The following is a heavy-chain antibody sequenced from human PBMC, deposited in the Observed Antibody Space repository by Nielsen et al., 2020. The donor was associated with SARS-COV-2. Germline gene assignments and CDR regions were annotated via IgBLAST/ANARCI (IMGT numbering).Heavy chain of an antibody. D-gene: IGHD3-22*01. CDR1: GFIFSDYN. Sequence: GGSLRLSCAASGFIFSDYNMSWVRQAPGKGLEWVSATSGSGGSTYYADSVKGRFTISRDNSKNTLYLQMNSLRAEDTAVYYCAKDLGSSGYYDYWGQGTLVTVSS. J-gene: IGHJ4*02. V-gene: IGHV3-23*01. CDR2: TSGSGGST. CDR3: AKDLGSSGYYDY.